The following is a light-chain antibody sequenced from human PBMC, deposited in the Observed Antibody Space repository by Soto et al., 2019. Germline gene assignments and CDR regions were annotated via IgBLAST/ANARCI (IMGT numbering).Light chain of an antibody. CDR1: QSVSSN. J-gene: IGKJ4*01. V-gene: IGKV3-15*01. Sequence: EIVMTQSPATLSVSPGERATLSCRASQSVSSNLAWYQQKPGQAPRLLIYGASTRATGIPARFSGSGSGTGFTLTISSLQSEDFAVYYCQQYNNWPFTFGGGTKVDIK. CDR2: GAS. CDR3: QQYNNWPFT.